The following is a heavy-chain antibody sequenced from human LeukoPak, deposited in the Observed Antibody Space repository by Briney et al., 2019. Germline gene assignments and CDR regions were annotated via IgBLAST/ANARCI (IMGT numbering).Heavy chain of an antibody. CDR3: ARFFYGSGRPTQLDY. Sequence: GGSLRLSCAASGFTFSDYYMSWIRQAPGKGLEWVSYISSSGSTISYADSVKGRFTISRDNAKNSLYLQMNSLRAEDTAVYYCARFFYGSGRPTQLDYWGQGTLVTFSS. CDR2: ISSSGSTI. J-gene: IGHJ4*02. D-gene: IGHD3-10*01. CDR1: GFTFSDYY. V-gene: IGHV3-11*01.